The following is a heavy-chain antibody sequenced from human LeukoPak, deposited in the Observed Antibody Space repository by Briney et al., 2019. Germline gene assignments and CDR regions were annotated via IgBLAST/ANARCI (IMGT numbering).Heavy chain of an antibody. CDR3: AKGGIGRDIVATIRAADY. V-gene: IGHV3-30*18. CDR2: ISYDGSNK. J-gene: IGHJ4*02. Sequence: GGSLRLSCAASGFTFSSYGMHWVRQAPGKGLEWVAVISYDGSNKYYADSVKGRFTISRDNSKNTLYLQMNSLRAEDTAVYYCAKGGIGRDIVATIRAADYWGQGTLVTVSS. D-gene: IGHD5-12*01. CDR1: GFTFSSYG.